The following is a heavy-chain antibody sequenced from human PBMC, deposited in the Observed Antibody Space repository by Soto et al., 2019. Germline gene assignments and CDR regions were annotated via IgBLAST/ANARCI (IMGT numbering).Heavy chain of an antibody. J-gene: IGHJ4*02. V-gene: IGHV3-23*01. CDR1: GFTFSGYA. Sequence: VQLLESGGGLVQPGGSLRLSCAASGFTFSGYAMSWVRQTPEKGLEWVSTISDSGGSTYFADSVKGRFTIARDNSTNTLYLEMNSLRAEDTAIYYCAKDRKVRGIDYWGQGTLVTVSS. CDR3: AKDRKVRGIDY. CDR2: ISDSGGST. D-gene: IGHD3-10*01.